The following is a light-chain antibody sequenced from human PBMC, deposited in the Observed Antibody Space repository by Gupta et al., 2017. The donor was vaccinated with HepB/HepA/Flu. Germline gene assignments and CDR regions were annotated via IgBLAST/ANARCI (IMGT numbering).Light chain of an antibody. J-gene: IGLJ2*01. Sequence: SALTQPRSVSGSPGQSVTISCTGTSSDVGGYNFVSWYQQHPGKAPKLMIYDVSKRPAGGPGRFSGSKSGNTASLTISGPQAEEAADYYCCAYAGSYTWVFGGGTKLTVL. V-gene: IGLV2-11*01. CDR3: CAYAGSYTWV. CDR2: DVS. CDR1: SSDVGGYNF.